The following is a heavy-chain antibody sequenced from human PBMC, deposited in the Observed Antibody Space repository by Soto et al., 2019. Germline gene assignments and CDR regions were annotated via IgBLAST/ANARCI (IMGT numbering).Heavy chain of an antibody. J-gene: IGHJ4*02. Sequence: SETLSLTCTVSGGSISSGDYYWSWIRQPPGKGLEWIGYIYYSGSTYYNPSLKSRVTISVDTSKNQFSLKLSSVTAADTAVYYCATACGGDCYYDTGYWGQGTLVTVSS. D-gene: IGHD2-21*02. V-gene: IGHV4-30-4*01. CDR3: ATACGGDCYYDTGY. CDR1: GGSISSGDYY. CDR2: IYYSGST.